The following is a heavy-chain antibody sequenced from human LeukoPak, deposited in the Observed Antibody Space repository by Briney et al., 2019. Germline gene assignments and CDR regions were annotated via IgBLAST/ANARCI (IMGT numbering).Heavy chain of an antibody. D-gene: IGHD3-3*01. CDR3: ASRAIFGVVIMDY. V-gene: IGHV3-48*03. Sequence: QPGGSLRLSCTTSGLTFSSYEMSWVRQAPGKGLEWVSYISSSGTTIYYADSVQGRFTISRDNAKNSVYLQMNSLRAEDTAVYYCASRAIFGVVIMDYWGQGTLVTVSS. J-gene: IGHJ4*02. CDR2: ISSSGTTI. CDR1: GLTFSSYE.